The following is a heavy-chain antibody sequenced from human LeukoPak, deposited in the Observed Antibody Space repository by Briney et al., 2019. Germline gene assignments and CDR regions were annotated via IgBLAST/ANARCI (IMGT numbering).Heavy chain of an antibody. D-gene: IGHD3-9*01. CDR2: IYYSGST. J-gene: IGHJ6*03. CDR1: GGSISSYY. V-gene: IGHV4-59*08. Sequence: PSETLSLTCTVSGGSISSYYWSWIRQPPGKGLEWIGYIYYSGSTNYNPSLKSRVTISVDTSKNQFSLKLSSVTAADTAVHYCARLQTYYDILTGFNSYYYYMDVWGKGTTVTVSS. CDR3: ARLQTYYDILTGFNSYYYYMDV.